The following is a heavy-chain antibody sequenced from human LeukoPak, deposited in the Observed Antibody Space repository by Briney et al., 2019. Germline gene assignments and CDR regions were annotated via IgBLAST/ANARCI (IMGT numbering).Heavy chain of an antibody. CDR1: GGSISSYY. Sequence: SETLSLTCTVSGGSISSYYWSWIRQPPGKGLEWIGYIYTSGSTNYNPSPKSRVTISVDTSKNQFSLKLSSVTAADTAVYYCARLGPGSRNYYYYMDVWGKGTTVTVSS. J-gene: IGHJ6*03. CDR3: ARLGPGSRNYYYYMDV. V-gene: IGHV4-4*09. CDR2: IYTSGST. D-gene: IGHD2-15*01.